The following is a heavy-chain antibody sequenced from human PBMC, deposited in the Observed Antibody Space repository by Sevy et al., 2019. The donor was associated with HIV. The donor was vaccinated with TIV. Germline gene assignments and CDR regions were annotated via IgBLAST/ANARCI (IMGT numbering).Heavy chain of an antibody. D-gene: IGHD2-8*01. CDR2: INQDESEK. Sequence: GGSLRRSCAASGFTFSSFWMSWVRQAPGKGLEWVANINQDESEKYYVDSVKGRFTISRDNAKNSQYLQMNSRRAEDTAVDYCTGCRGCNSGVCYNYMDVWGKGTTVTVSS. J-gene: IGHJ6*03. CDR3: TGCRGCNSGVCYNYMDV. V-gene: IGHV3-7*01. CDR1: GFTFSSFW.